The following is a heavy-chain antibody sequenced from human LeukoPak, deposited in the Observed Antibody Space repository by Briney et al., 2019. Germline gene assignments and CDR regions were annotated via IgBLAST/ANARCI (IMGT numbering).Heavy chain of an antibody. J-gene: IGHJ2*01. V-gene: IGHV1-18*01. CDR3: ARGSSGWSSYWYFDL. CDR2: ISAYNGNT. D-gene: IGHD6-19*01. Sequence: GASVKVSCKASGYTFTSYGISWVRQAPGQGLEWMGWISAYNGNTNYAQKLQGRVTMTTDTSTSTAYMELRSLRSEDTAVYYCARGSSGWSSYWYFDLWGRGTLVTVSS. CDR1: GYTFTSYG.